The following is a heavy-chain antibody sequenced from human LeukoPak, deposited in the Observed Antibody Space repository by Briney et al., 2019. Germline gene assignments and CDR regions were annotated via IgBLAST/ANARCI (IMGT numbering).Heavy chain of an antibody. CDR2: ISRSGRTK. V-gene: IGHV3-48*03. CDR3: ARSPSGSDPYYFDF. CDR1: GFAFSSYE. J-gene: IGHJ4*02. D-gene: IGHD3-10*01. Sequence: PGGSLRLSCAASGFAFSSYEMSWVRQAPGKGLEWVSYISRSGRTKYYAESVKGRFTFSRDNAMNSVFLQMNSLRAEDTAVYYCARSPSGSDPYYFDFWGQGTLVTVSS.